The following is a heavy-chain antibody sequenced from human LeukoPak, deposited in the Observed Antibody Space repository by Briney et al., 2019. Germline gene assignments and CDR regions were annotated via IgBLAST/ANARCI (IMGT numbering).Heavy chain of an antibody. D-gene: IGHD2-15*01. CDR3: AREPAAVVVVAATAAFDI. CDR2: IYYSGST. V-gene: IGHV4-59*12. J-gene: IGHJ3*02. CDR1: GGSISSYY. Sequence: SSETLSLTCTVSGGSISSYYWSWIRQPPGKGLEWIGYIYYSGSTNYNPSLKSRVTISVDRSKNQFSLKLSSVTAADTAVYYCAREPAAVVVVAATAAFDIWGQGTMVTVSS.